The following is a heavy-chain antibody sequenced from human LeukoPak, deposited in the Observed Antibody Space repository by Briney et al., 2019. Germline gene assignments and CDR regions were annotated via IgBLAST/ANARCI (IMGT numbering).Heavy chain of an antibody. CDR1: GGSISGYY. J-gene: IGHJ6*02. CDR2: IYYHGST. D-gene: IGHD4-17*01. V-gene: IGHV4-59*01. Sequence: PSETLSLTCTVSGGSISGYYCSWIRQYPGRGLEWIGYIYYHGSTNYNPSLKSRVTMSVDTSKNQFSLRLSSVTTADTAVYFCARDTVTGVHGMDVWGQGTTVTVSS. CDR3: ARDTVTGVHGMDV.